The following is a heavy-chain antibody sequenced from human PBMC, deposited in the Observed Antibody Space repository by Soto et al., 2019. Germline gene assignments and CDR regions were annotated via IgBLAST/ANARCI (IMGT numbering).Heavy chain of an antibody. CDR2: IKRKSDGGTT. J-gene: IGHJ4*02. Sequence: GGSLRLSCAGSGFTFSNAWMNWVRQAPGKGLEWVGRIKRKSDGGTTDYAAPVKGRFTISRDDSRNTVYLQMNSLKTEDTAVYYCPTSGSGWDYFDYWGQGSLVTVSS. CDR3: PTSGSGWDYFDY. D-gene: IGHD6-19*01. CDR1: GFTFSNAW. V-gene: IGHV3-15*01.